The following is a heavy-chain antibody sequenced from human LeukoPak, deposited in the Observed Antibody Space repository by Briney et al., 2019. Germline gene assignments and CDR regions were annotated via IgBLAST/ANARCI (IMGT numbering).Heavy chain of an antibody. D-gene: IGHD3-22*01. CDR1: GGSFSPDS. Sequence: KALGTLSLNCTVSGGSFSPDSWGWVRQAPRQGLERIGRIYTSGSSNYNPYLKSRATMSVDTSKNQISLKLTSVTAADTAVYYCARGTMMVGPWGQGTQVTVSS. J-gene: IGHJ5*02. V-gene: IGHV4-4*07. CDR3: ARGTMMVGP. CDR2: IYTSGSS.